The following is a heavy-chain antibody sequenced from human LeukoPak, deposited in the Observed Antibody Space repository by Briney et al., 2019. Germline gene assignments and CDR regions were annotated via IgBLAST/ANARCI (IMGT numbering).Heavy chain of an antibody. V-gene: IGHV4-39*01. CDR3: AMPYYDFWRGYTPPY. J-gene: IGHJ4*02. CDR2: IYYSGST. CDR1: GGSNTSSAFY. D-gene: IGHD3-3*01. Sequence: SETLSLTCAVSGGSNTSSAFYRVWIRQPPGKGLEWTGSIYYSGSTWYNPSLNSRVIISIDTSKNQFSLKLTSVTAADTAVYYCAMPYYDFWRGYTPPYWGQGTLVTVSS.